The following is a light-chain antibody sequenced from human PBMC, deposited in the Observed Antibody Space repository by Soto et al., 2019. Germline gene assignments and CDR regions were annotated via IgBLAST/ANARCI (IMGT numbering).Light chain of an antibody. V-gene: IGLV7-43*01. CDR3: LLYYGGAYV. Sequence: QAVVTQEPSLTVSPGGTVTLTCASSTGAVTSAYYPNWFQQKPGQAPRALIYSISNKHSWTPARFSGSLLGGKAALTLSGVRPEDEAEYYCLLYYGGAYVFGTGTKVTVL. CDR2: SIS. J-gene: IGLJ1*01. CDR1: TGAVTSAYY.